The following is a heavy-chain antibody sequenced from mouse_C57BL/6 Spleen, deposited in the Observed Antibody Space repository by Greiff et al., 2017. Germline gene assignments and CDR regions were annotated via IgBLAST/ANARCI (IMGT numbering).Heavy chain of an antibody. CDR1: GYTFTDYY. D-gene: IGHD2-4*01. Sequence: VQLQQSGPELVKPGASVKMSCKASGYTFTDYYMHWVKQSHGKSLEWIGYIYPKNGGNGYNQKFKGKATLSVDKSSSTAYMELRSLTSEASAVYYCARYDYDDGWFAYWGQGTLVTVSA. CDR3: ARYDYDDGWFAY. CDR2: IYPKNGGN. V-gene: IGHV1-34*01. J-gene: IGHJ3*01.